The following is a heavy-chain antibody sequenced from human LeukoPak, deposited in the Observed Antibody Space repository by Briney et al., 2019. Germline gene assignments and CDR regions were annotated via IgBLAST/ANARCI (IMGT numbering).Heavy chain of an antibody. CDR3: ARGERLGPDF. D-gene: IGHD1-1*01. J-gene: IGHJ4*02. CDR2: IHYSGST. CDR1: GGSISSYY. V-gene: IGHV4-59*01. Sequence: SETLSLTCTVSGGSISSYYWSWIRQPPGRGLEWIGYIHYSGSTNYNPSLQSRVTISVDTSRSHFSLKLSSATAADTAVYYCARGERLGPDFWGQGTLVTVSS.